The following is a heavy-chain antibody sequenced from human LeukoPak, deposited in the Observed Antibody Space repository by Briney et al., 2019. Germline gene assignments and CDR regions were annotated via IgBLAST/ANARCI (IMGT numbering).Heavy chain of an antibody. CDR2: INHSGST. J-gene: IGHJ5*02. CDR1: GGSFSGYY. Sequence: SETLSLTCAVYGGSFSGYYWSWIRQPPGKGLEWIGEINHSGSTNYNPSLKSRVTISVDTSKNQFSLKLSSVTAADTAVYYCARHVPTSGSYIGDWFDPWGQGTLVTVSS. CDR3: ARHVPTSGSYIGDWFDP. V-gene: IGHV4-34*01. D-gene: IGHD1-26*01.